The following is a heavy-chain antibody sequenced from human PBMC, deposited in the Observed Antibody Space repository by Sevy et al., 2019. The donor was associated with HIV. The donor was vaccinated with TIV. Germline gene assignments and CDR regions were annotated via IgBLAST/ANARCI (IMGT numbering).Heavy chain of an antibody. D-gene: IGHD3-10*01. V-gene: IGHV3-13*01. Sequence: GSLRLSCAASGFTFSSSDMHWVRQFTGKGLEWVSGIGSAGDTYYAGSVEGRFTISRENAQNSLFLEMNSLRAGDTAVYYCARGRVRRVDYDGSGNYYNSWYFDYWGRGTLVTVS. CDR1: GFTFSSSD. J-gene: IGHJ4*02. CDR2: IGSAGDT. CDR3: ARGRVRRVDYDGSGNYYNSWYFDY.